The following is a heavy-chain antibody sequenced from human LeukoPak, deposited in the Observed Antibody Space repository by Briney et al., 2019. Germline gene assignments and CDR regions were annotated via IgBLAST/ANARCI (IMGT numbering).Heavy chain of an antibody. CDR1: GFTFSRYS. CDR3: ARDPGDAFDI. CDR2: ISSSSSYI. V-gene: IGHV3-21*01. Sequence: GGSLRLSCAASGFTFSRYSMNWVRQAPGKGLEWVSSISSSSSYIYYADSVKGRFTISRDNAKNSLYLQMNSLRAEDTAVYYCARDPGDAFDIWGQGTMVTVSS. J-gene: IGHJ3*02.